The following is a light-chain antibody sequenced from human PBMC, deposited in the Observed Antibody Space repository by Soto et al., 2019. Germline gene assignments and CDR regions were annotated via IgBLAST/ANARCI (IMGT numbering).Light chain of an antibody. CDR2: DAS. CDR3: QQRSNWPLT. Sequence: EMVLTQSPATLSLSPGERATLSCRASQSVDNYLAWYQQKPGQAPRLLIYDASNRATGIPARFSGSGSGSDFTLTISSLEPEDFAVYYCQQRSNWPLTFGGGTKVDVK. J-gene: IGKJ4*01. CDR1: QSVDNY. V-gene: IGKV3-11*01.